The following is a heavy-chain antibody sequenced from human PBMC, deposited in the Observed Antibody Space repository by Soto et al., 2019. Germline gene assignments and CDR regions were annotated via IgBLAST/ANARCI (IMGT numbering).Heavy chain of an antibody. V-gene: IGHV3-23*01. CDR2: ISGSGEYT. J-gene: IGHJ4*02. CDR3: AKDGYCTSTSCFAGGEFDY. Sequence: GGSLRLSCAASGFTFSNYAMSWVRQAPGKGLEWISAISGSGEYTYYEDSVKGRFTVSRENSKSTLYLQMSSLRPEDSATYYCAKDGYCTSTSCFAGGEFDYWRQGPQVTVSS. D-gene: IGHD2-2*03. CDR1: GFTFSNYA.